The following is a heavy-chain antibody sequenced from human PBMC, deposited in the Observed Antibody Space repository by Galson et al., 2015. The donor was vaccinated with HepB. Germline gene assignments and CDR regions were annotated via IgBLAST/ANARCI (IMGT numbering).Heavy chain of an antibody. CDR2: INPNSGGT. CDR1: GYTFTGYY. CDR3: ARDRYNMVRGVIGLRVYGMDV. Sequence: SVKVSCKASGYTFTGYYMHWVRQAPGQGLEWMGWINPNSGGTNYAQKFQGWVTMTRDTSISTAYMELSRLRSDDTAVYYCARDRYNMVRGVIGLRVYGMDVWGQGTTVTVSS. D-gene: IGHD3-10*01. V-gene: IGHV1-2*04. J-gene: IGHJ6*02.